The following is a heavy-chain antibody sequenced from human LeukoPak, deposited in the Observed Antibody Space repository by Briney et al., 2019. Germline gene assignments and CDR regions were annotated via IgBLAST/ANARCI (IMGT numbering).Heavy chain of an antibody. D-gene: IGHD5-24*01. J-gene: IGHJ6*02. CDR3: VSCRDGYNCYYYGMDV. CDR1: GFTFSSYA. V-gene: IGHV3-64D*09. Sequence: GGSLRLSCSASGFTFSSYAMHWVRQAPGKGLEYVSTISSNGGSTYYADSVKGRFTISRDNSKNTLYLQMSSLRGEDTAVYYCVSCRDGYNCYYYGMDVWGQGTTVTVSS. CDR2: ISSNGGST.